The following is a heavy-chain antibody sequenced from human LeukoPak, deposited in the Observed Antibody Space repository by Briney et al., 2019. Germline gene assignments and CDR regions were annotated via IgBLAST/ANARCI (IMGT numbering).Heavy chain of an antibody. CDR3: AAEEHQGFGEFPAFDY. CDR2: IVVGSGNT. CDR1: GFTFTSSA. J-gene: IGHJ4*02. D-gene: IGHD3-10*01. V-gene: IGHV1-58*01. Sequence: GASVKVSCKASGFTFTSSAVQWVRQARGQRLEWIGWIVVGSGNTNYAQRFQERVTITRDMSTSTAYMELSSLRSEDTAVYYCAAEEHQGFGEFPAFDYWGQGTLVTVSS.